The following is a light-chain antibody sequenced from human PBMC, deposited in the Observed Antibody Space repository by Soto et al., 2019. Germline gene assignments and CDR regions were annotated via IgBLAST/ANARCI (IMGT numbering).Light chain of an antibody. CDR2: GDS. Sequence: SYELTQPPSVSVSPGQTASITCSGDKLGDKYACWYQQKPGQSPVLVIYGDSKRPSGIPERFSGSNSGNTATLTNSGTQAMDEADYYCQAWDSSTGVVFGGGTKLTVL. CDR1: KLGDKY. CDR3: QAWDSSTGVV. V-gene: IGLV3-1*01. J-gene: IGLJ2*01.